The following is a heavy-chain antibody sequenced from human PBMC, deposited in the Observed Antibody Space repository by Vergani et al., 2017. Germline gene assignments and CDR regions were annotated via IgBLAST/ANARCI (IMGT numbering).Heavy chain of an antibody. CDR1: GFDFSSYI. CDR2: VSTGTKSQ. J-gene: IGHJ4*02. Sequence: QLVESGGGWVQPGGSLRLSCVVSGFDFSSYIMNWVRQAPGKGLEWVSFVSTGTKSQSYAESVKGRFTISRDNSKNTLYLQMNSLRAEDTAVYYCAKTVPYYYDSSGYLAYFDYWGQGTLVTVSS. CDR3: AKTVPYYYDSSGYLAYFDY. D-gene: IGHD3-22*01. V-gene: IGHV3-48*01.